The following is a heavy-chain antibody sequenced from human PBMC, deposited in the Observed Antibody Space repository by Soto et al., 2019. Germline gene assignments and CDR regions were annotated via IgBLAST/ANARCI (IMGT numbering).Heavy chain of an antibody. CDR2: AYYRSQWYY. Sequence: SQTLSLTCAISRDSVSSNSAAWNWIRQSPSRGLEWLGRAYYRSQWYYDSAVSVKSRITVIPDTSKNQFSLHLSSVTPEDTAIYYCTKQKGDGRTYNGLDVWGQGTTVTVSS. D-gene: IGHD2-21*02. J-gene: IGHJ6*02. V-gene: IGHV6-1*01. CDR1: RDSVSSNSAA. CDR3: TKQKGDGRTYNGLDV.